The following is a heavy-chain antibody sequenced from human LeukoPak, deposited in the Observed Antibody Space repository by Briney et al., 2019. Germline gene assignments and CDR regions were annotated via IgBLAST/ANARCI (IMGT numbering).Heavy chain of an antibody. D-gene: IGHD3-10*01. J-gene: IGHJ4*02. CDR1: GFTFTNAW. CDR2: IKSKTDGETT. CDR3: TTDLGTYYHGSQRLIPIDY. Sequence: GGSLRLSCADSGFTFTNAWMSWVRQAPGKGLEWIGRIKSKTDGETTNYAEPVKGRFTISRDDSKSAVYLQMNSLKIEDTAVYYCTTDLGTYYHGSQRLIPIDYWGQGTLVTVSS. V-gene: IGHV3-15*01.